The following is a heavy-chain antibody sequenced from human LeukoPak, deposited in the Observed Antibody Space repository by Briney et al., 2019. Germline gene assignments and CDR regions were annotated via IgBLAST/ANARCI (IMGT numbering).Heavy chain of an antibody. D-gene: IGHD7-27*01. CDR1: GFTFDDYG. Sequence: PGRSLRLSCEASGFTFDDYGMHWVRQAPGKGLVWVSRINSDGSSTSYADSVKGRFTISRDNAKSTLYLQMNSLRAEDTAVYYCARAGGLGIQNYYYYMDVWDKGTTVTVSS. J-gene: IGHJ6*03. CDR2: INSDGSST. CDR3: ARAGGLGIQNYYYYMDV. V-gene: IGHV3-74*01.